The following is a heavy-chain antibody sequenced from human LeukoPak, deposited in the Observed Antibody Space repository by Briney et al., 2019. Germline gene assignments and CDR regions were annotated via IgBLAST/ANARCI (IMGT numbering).Heavy chain of an antibody. D-gene: IGHD6-13*01. J-gene: IGHJ4*02. CDR3: ATDSRPDY. V-gene: IGHV3-30*04. Sequence: GRSLRPSCAASGFTFSSYTMHWVRQAPGKGLEWVALISYDGSNKYYADSVKGRFTISRDNSRNTLYLQMNSLRAEGTALYYCATDSRPDYWGQGTQVTVSS. CDR1: GFTFSSYT. CDR2: ISYDGSNK.